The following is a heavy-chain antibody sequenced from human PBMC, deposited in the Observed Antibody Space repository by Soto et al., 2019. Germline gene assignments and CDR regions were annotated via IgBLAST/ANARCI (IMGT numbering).Heavy chain of an antibody. Sequence: ASVKVSCKASGGTFSSYAISWVRQAPGQGLEWMGGIIPIFGTANYAQKFQGRVTITADESTSTAYMELSSLRSEDTAVYYCASPYDFWSGYYTYFDYWGQGTLVTVSS. V-gene: IGHV1-69*13. CDR3: ASPYDFWSGYYTYFDY. CDR2: IIPIFGTA. CDR1: GGTFSSYA. D-gene: IGHD3-3*01. J-gene: IGHJ4*02.